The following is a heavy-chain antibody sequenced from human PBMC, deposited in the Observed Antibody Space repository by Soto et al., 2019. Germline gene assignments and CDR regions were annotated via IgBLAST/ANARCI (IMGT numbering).Heavy chain of an antibody. V-gene: IGHV3-23*01. J-gene: IGHJ6*02. CDR2: ISGSGGST. CDR3: AKDQKVATITLHGMHV. Sequence: EVQLLESGGGLVQPGGSLRLSCAASGFTFSSYAMSWVRQAPGKGLEWVSAISGSGGSTYYADSVKGRFTISRDNPKNTLYLQMNSLRAEDTAVYYCAKDQKVATITLHGMHVWGQGTTVTVSS. D-gene: IGHD5-12*01. CDR1: GFTFSSYA.